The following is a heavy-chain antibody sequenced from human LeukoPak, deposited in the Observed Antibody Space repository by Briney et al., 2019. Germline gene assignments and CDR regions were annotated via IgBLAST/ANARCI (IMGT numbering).Heavy chain of an antibody. Sequence: ASVKVSCKASGYTFIGYYLHWVRQAPGQGLEWMGRINPNIGDANYAQSFQGRVTMTRDTSISTAYMELRSLRSDDAAVYYCARDFVGGSYYPWGQGTMVTVSS. CDR3: ARDFVGGSYYP. D-gene: IGHD1-26*01. V-gene: IGHV1-2*06. CDR2: INPNIGDA. CDR1: GYTFIGYY. J-gene: IGHJ3*01.